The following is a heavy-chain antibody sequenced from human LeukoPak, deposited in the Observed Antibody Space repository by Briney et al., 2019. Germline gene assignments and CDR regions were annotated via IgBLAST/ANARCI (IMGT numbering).Heavy chain of an antibody. D-gene: IGHD3-22*01. Sequence: ASVKVSCKASGYTFTGYYMHWVRQAPGQGLEWMGWINPNSGGTNYAQKFQGRVTMTRDTSISTAYMELSRLRSDDTAVYYCARVRGYYDSSGSRDYRGQGTLVTVSS. V-gene: IGHV1-2*02. CDR3: ARVRGYYDSSGSRDY. CDR2: INPNSGGT. CDR1: GYTFTGYY. J-gene: IGHJ4*02.